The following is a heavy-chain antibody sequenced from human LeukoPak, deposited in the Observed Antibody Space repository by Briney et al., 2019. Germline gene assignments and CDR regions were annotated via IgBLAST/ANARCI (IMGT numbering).Heavy chain of an antibody. V-gene: IGHV4-4*09. D-gene: IGHD6-19*01. Sequence: PSETLSLTCIVSGASVTTYSWNWLRQSPGKGLEWIGYFTLGGGGTTSYNSSLKSRVTISRDTSKNQLSLKLTSVTDADTAVYYCARWDDSAWAFGTWGQGTLVTVSS. CDR1: GASVTTYS. CDR2: FTLGGGGTT. J-gene: IGHJ5*02. CDR3: ARWDDSAWAFGT.